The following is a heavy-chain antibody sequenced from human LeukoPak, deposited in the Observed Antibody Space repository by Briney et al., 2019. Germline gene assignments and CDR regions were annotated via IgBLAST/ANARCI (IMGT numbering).Heavy chain of an antibody. CDR1: GGSHSGYY. CDR3: ATSYDSTWGRDFDY. V-gene: IGHV4-34*01. D-gene: IGHD6-13*01. J-gene: IGHJ4*02. Sequence: SETLSLTCAVYGGSHSGYYWSWIRQPPGKGLEWLGEINYSGSTHYNPSLKSRVTLSIDTSKNQFSLRLSSVTAADTAVYYCATSYDSTWGRDFDYWGQGTLVTVSP. CDR2: INYSGST.